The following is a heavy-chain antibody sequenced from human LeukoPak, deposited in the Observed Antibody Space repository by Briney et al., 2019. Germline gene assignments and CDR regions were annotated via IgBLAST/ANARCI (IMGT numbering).Heavy chain of an antibody. Sequence: PGGSLRLSCAASGFTFSSYAMHWVRQAPGKGLEWVAVISYDGSNKYYAGSVKGRFTISRDNSKNTLYLQMNSLRAEDTAVYYCARDLLRLRGNGMDVWGQGTTVTVSS. V-gene: IGHV3-30-3*01. CDR1: GFTFSSYA. CDR3: ARDLLRLRGNGMDV. J-gene: IGHJ6*02. D-gene: IGHD4-17*01. CDR2: ISYDGSNK.